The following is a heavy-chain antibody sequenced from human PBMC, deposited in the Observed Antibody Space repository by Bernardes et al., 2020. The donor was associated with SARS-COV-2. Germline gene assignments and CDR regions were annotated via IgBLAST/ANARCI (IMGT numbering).Heavy chain of an antibody. CDR2: IGPDGSAK. V-gene: IGHV3-7*05. CDR1: GFSFRDSW. CDR3: STGPPAGY. Sequence: GSLRLSCAASGFSFRDSWMSWIRQSPGKGLEWVVNIGPDGSAKTYVDSVKGRFTISRDNAKNSLILEMNSLRVEDTAVYYCSTGPPAGYWGQGTLVTVSS. J-gene: IGHJ1*01.